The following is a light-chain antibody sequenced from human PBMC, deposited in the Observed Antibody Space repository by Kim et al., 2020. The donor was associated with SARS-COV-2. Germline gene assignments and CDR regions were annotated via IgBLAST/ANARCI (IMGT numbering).Light chain of an antibody. Sequence: SVGDRATITCRASQSFTSSLVWFQQQTTEAPHLLIFSDSAWRAAVTSRSGSGGAGAAYTLPINDLQPPDVSTGYYRQYNGASLTFGGGTKVDIK. CDR2: SDS. V-gene: IGKV1-27*01. CDR1: QSFTSS. CDR3: RQYNGASLT. J-gene: IGKJ4*01.